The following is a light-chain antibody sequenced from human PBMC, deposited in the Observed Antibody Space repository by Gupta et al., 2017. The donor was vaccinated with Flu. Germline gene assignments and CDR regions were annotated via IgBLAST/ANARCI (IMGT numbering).Light chain of an antibody. V-gene: IGLV2-14*03. Sequence: QSALTQPASVSGSPGQSITISCTGTSSDVGGYNYVAWYQQHPGKAPKLRIYDVSYRPSGVSNRFSGSKSDNTASLTXSXLQAEDXADDYCSSYTSSRTFLFGGGTKLTVL. J-gene: IGLJ3*02. CDR2: DVS. CDR1: SSDVGGYNY. CDR3: SSYTSSRTFL.